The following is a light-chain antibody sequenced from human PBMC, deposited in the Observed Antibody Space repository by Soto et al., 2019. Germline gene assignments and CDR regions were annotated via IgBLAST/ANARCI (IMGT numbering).Light chain of an antibody. Sequence: EMVMTQSPGTLSVSPGDRATLSCRASQSVSSNLAWYQQKPGQAPRLLIYGASTRATGVPARFSGSGSATEFTLTINSLQSEDFGVDYCQQYDKWPLTCGPGTKVDI. CDR1: QSVSSN. V-gene: IGKV3-15*01. J-gene: IGKJ3*01. CDR2: GAS. CDR3: QQYDKWPLT.